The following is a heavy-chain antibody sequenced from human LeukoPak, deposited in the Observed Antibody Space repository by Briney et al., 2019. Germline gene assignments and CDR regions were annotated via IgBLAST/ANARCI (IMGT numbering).Heavy chain of an antibody. J-gene: IGHJ4*02. CDR1: GGSISSGGYY. CDR2: IYYGGDT. V-gene: IGHV4-31*03. Sequence: PSQTLSLTCTVSGGSISSGGYYWSWIRQHPGKGLEWIGYIYYGGDTKYNPSLKSRVTTSVDTSKNQFSLKLSSVTAADTAVYYCARDVYIYGPDYWGQGTLVTVSS. D-gene: IGHD5-18*01. CDR3: ARDVYIYGPDY.